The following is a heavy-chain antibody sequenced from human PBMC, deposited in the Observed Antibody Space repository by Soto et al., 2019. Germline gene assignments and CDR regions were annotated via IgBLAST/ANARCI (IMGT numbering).Heavy chain of an antibody. J-gene: IGHJ6*02. V-gene: IGHV3-7*01. CDR1: GFTFSSYW. CDR2: IKRDGSEK. D-gene: IGHD6-13*01. CDR3: ARIASAGRGWDV. Sequence: EVQLVESGGGLVQPGGSLRLSCAASGFTFSSYWMSWVRQAPVKGLEWVGNIKRDGSEKNYVDFVEGRFTISRDNAENSLYLQMNSLRAEDTAVYYCARIASAGRGWDVWGQGTTVVLSS.